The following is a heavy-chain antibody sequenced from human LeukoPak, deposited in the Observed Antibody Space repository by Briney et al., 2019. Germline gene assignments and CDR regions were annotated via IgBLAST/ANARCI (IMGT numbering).Heavy chain of an antibody. J-gene: IGHJ3*01. V-gene: IGHV3-7*01. D-gene: IGHD2-15*01. CDR3: ASEVVADAFDV. CDR1: GFTFSRCW. Sequence: GGSLRLSCAASGFTFSRCWMSWVRQAPGKGLEWVANIKQDGSEKYYVDSVNGRFTISRDNAKNSLYLQMNSLRAEDTAVYYCASEVVADAFDVWGQGTMVTVSS. CDR2: IKQDGSEK.